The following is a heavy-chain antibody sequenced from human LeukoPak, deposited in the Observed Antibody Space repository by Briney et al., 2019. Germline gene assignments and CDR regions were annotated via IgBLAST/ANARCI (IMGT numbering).Heavy chain of an antibody. CDR3: ARYLYGDFSSYFDS. Sequence: SGPALVKPTQTLTLTCSFSGFSLRTSGMCVSWVRQPPGKALEWLALIGWDDVDYYSTSLKTRLTISKDTSKNRVVLTMTNMDPVDTATYYCARYLYGDFSSYFDSWGQGILVTVSS. V-gene: IGHV2-70*20. CDR2: IGWDDVD. J-gene: IGHJ4*02. CDR1: GFSLRTSGMC. D-gene: IGHD4-17*01.